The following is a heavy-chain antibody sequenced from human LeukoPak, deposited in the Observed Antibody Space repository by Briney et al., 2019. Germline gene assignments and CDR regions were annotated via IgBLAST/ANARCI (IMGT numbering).Heavy chain of an antibody. D-gene: IGHD3-22*01. V-gene: IGHV4-30-4*01. CDR3: ARKYYYDSSGYAYYFDY. CDR2: IYYSGST. CDR1: GGSISSGDYY. Sequence: SETLSLTCTVSGGSISSGDYYWSWIRQPPGKGLEWIGYIYYSGSTYYNQSLKSRVTISVDTSKNQFSLKLSSVTAADTAVYYCARKYYYDSSGYAYYFDYWGQGTLVTVSS. J-gene: IGHJ4*02.